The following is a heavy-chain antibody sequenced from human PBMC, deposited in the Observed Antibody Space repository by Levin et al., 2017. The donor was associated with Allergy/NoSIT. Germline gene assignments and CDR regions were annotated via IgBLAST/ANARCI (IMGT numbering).Heavy chain of an antibody. J-gene: IGHJ3*02. CDR2: IYSGGST. CDR1: GFTVSSNY. V-gene: IGHV3-66*01. Sequence: GGSLRLSCAASGFTVSSNYMSWVRQAPGKGLEWVSVIYSGGSTYYADSVKGRFTISRDNSKNTLYLQMNSLRAEDTAVYYCARFGRYDILTGYHADAFDIWGQGTMVTVSS. D-gene: IGHD3-9*01. CDR3: ARFGRYDILTGYHADAFDI.